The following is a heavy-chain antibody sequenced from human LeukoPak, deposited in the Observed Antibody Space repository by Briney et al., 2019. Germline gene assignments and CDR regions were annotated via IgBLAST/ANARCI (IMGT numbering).Heavy chain of an antibody. Sequence: GGSLRLSCTGSGIIGSSIYMSWVRQAPGKGLEWVSVVYNTGSTFYTDSVKGRFTVSRDNSKDTLYLQMSGLRAEDTAVYYCAKDDGSGYYVAIDYWGQGTLVTVSS. V-gene: IGHV3-53*01. CDR3: AKDDGSGYYVAIDY. J-gene: IGHJ4*02. D-gene: IGHD3-22*01. CDR1: GIIGSSIY. CDR2: VYNTGST.